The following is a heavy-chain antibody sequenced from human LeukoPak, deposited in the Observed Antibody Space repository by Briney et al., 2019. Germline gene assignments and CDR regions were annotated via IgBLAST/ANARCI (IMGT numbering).Heavy chain of an antibody. CDR3: ATGGSGSYYTPSDYYYGMDV. Sequence: GGSLRLSCAASGFTFDDYAMHWVRQAPGKGLEWVSLISWDGGSTYYADSVKGRFTISRDNSKNSLYLQMNSLRAEDTALYYCATGGSGSYYTPSDYYYGMDVWGQGTTVTVSS. CDR1: GFTFDDYA. J-gene: IGHJ6*02. D-gene: IGHD3-10*01. CDR2: ISWDGGST. V-gene: IGHV3-43D*03.